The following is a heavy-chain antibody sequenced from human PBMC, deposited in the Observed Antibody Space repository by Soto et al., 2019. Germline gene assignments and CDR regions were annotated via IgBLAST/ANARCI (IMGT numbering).Heavy chain of an antibody. CDR2: MNPNSGNA. CDR3: ARGAYNDDSRWFDP. V-gene: IGHV1-8*01. J-gene: IGHJ5*02. D-gene: IGHD1-1*01. CDR1: GYSFTRHD. Sequence: QVQLVQSGAEVRKPGASVRVSCKATGYSFTRHDINWLRQAAGQGLEWMGWMNPNSGNAVYAQKFQGRVTMTRNTSITTAYIEVTSLKSEDTAVYFCARGAYNDDSRWFDPWGQGTLVTVSS.